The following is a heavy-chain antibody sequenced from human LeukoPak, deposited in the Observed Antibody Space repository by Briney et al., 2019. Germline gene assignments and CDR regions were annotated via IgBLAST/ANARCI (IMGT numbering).Heavy chain of an antibody. V-gene: IGHV4-4*07. D-gene: IGHD2-15*01. CDR2: IYTRGST. CDR1: GGSINNYY. J-gene: IGHJ3*02. CDR3: ARGRYCSADICSGGDAFDI. Sequence: PPETLSLTCTVPGGSINNYYWSWIRPPAGKGLEWIGRIYTRGSTNYNPSLQSRVTMSVDTSKNQFSLKLSSVTAADTAVYYCARGRYCSADICSGGDAFDIWGQGTMVSVSS.